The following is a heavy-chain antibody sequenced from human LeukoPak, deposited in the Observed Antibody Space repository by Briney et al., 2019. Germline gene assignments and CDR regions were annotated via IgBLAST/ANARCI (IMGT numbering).Heavy chain of an antibody. J-gene: IGHJ4*01. Sequence: PSETLSLTCTVSGGSISSYYRSWLRQPAGKGLQWIGRIYSSGSANYNPSLKSRVTMSVDTSKNQFSLRLSSVTAADTAVYYCARDLGFWSGPDYWGHGTLVTVSS. D-gene: IGHD3-3*01. CDR3: ARDLGFWSGPDY. CDR2: IYSSGSA. V-gene: IGHV4-4*07. CDR1: GGSISSYY.